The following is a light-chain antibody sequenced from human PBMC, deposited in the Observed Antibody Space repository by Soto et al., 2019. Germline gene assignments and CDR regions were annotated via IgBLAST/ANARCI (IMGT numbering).Light chain of an antibody. V-gene: IGLV2-14*01. CDR3: SSYRSGNTPYV. Sequence: QSALTQPASVSGSPGQSITISCTGTSSDVGGYNYVSWYQQHPGKAPKLMIYEVSNRPSGVSNRFSGSKSGNTASLTISGLRAEDEADYFCSSYRSGNTPYVFGLGTKVTVL. CDR1: SSDVGGYNY. J-gene: IGLJ1*01. CDR2: EVS.